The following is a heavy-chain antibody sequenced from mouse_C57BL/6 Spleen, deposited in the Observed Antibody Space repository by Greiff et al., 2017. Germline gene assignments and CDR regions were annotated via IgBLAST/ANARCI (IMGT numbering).Heavy chain of an antibody. Sequence: DVHLVESGGGLVKPGGSLKLSCAASGFTFSSYAMSWVRQTPEKRLEWVATISDGGSYTYYPDNVKGRFTISRDNAKNNLYLQMSHLKSEDTAMYYCAREAYYSFDYWGQGTTLTVSS. J-gene: IGHJ2*01. D-gene: IGHD1-1*01. CDR1: GFTFSSYA. CDR3: AREAYYSFDY. CDR2: ISDGGSYT. V-gene: IGHV5-4*01.